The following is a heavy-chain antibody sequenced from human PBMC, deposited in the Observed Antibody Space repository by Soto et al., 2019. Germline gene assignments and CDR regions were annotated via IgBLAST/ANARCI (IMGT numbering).Heavy chain of an antibody. J-gene: IGHJ4*02. Sequence: PGGSLRLSCAASGFTFSNYTIHWVRQAPGKGLEWVAVISYDGNNKYYTDSVKSRVTISVDTSKNQFSLKLSSVTAADTAVYYCAREPSIWGQGTLVTVSS. CDR2: ISYDGNNK. V-gene: IGHV3-30-3*01. CDR1: GFTFSNYT. CDR3: AREPSI.